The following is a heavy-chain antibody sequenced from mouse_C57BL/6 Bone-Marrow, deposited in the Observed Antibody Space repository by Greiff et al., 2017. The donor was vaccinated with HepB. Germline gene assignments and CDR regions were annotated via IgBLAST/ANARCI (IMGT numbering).Heavy chain of an antibody. CDR3: ARGYHGFDY. Sequence: QVQLKQPGAELVKPGASVKLSCKASGYTFTSYWMQWVKQRPGQGLEWIGEIDPSDSYTNYNQKFKGKATLTVDTSSSTAYMQRSSLTSEDSAVYYCARGYHGFDYWGQGTTLTVSS. D-gene: IGHD5-1-1*01. V-gene: IGHV1-50*01. CDR1: GYTFTSYW. J-gene: IGHJ2*01. CDR2: IDPSDSYT.